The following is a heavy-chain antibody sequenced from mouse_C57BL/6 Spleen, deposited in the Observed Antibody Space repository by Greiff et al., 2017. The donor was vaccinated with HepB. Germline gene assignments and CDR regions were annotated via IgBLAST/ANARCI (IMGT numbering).Heavy chain of an antibody. CDR3: VRQFDRYYYGSSSGDYFDY. V-gene: IGHV10-1*01. D-gene: IGHD1-1*01. Sequence: EADGGLVQPKGSLKLSCAASGFSFNTYAMNWVRQAPGKGLEWVARIRSKSNNYATYYADSVKDRFTISRDDSESMLYLQMNNLKTEDTAMYYCVRQFDRYYYGSSSGDYFDYWGQGTTLTVSS. J-gene: IGHJ2*01. CDR2: IRSKSNNYAT. CDR1: GFSFNTYA.